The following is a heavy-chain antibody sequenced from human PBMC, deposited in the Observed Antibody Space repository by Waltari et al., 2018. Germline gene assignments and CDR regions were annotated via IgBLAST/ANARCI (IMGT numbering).Heavy chain of an antibody. CDR1: GFTFSSYG. V-gene: IGHV3-30*02. CDR2: IRYDGSNK. CDR3: AKDTSIAAAGRGWFDP. J-gene: IGHJ5*02. D-gene: IGHD6-13*01. Sequence: QVQLVESGGGVVQPGGSLRLSCAASGFTFSSYGMHWVRQAPGKGLEWVAVIRYDGSNKYYADSVKGRFTITRENSKNTLYLQMNSLRAEDTAVYYCAKDTSIAAAGRGWFDPWGQGTLVTVSS.